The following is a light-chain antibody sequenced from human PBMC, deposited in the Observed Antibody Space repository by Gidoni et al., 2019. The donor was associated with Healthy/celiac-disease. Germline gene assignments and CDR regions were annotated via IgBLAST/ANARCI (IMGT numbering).Light chain of an antibody. CDR1: QSISSW. Sequence: DIQMTQSPSTLSASVGDRVTITCRASQSISSWLAWYQQKPGKAPKLLIYDASSFESGVPSRFSGSGSGTEFTLTISSLQPDDFATYYCQQYNSYSETFGQXTKVEIK. CDR2: DAS. J-gene: IGKJ1*01. CDR3: QQYNSYSET. V-gene: IGKV1-5*01.